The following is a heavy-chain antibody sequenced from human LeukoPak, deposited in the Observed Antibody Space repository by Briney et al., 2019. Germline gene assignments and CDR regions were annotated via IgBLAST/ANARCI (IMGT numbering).Heavy chain of an antibody. J-gene: IGHJ6*04. D-gene: IGHD2-15*01. CDR2: IIPIFGTA. CDR3: ASATLRCSFGSRYEMDV. CDR1: GGTFSSYV. Sequence: GASVKVSCKASGGTFSSYVISWVRQAPGRGLEWMGGIIPIFGTANYAQKFQGRVTITADKSTSTAYMELSSLRSEDTAVSYCASATLRCSFGSRYEMDVWGKGTTVTVSS. V-gene: IGHV1-69*06.